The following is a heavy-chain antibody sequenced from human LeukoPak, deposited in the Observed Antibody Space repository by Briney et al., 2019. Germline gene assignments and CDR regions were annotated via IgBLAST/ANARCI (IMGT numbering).Heavy chain of an antibody. D-gene: IGHD4-17*01. CDR1: GFTFSNHG. J-gene: IGHJ4*02. CDR2: IWYDGSNK. V-gene: IGHV3-33*01. Sequence: GRSLRLSCAASGFTFSNHGMHWVRQAPGKGPEWVALIWYDGSNKYYGDSVKGRFTISRDNSKNTVYLQMNSLRAEDTGVYYCASSTGWGQGTLVTVSS. CDR3: ASSTG.